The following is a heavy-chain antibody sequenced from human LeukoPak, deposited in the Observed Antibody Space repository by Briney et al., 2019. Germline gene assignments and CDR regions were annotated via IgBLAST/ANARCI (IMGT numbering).Heavy chain of an antibody. J-gene: IGHJ4*02. CDR1: GYTFTSYA. CDR2: IIPILGIA. V-gene: IGHV1-69*04. D-gene: IGHD3-3*01. CDR3: ASSLGVVIMGFDY. Sequence: GASVKVSCKASGYTFTSYAISWVRQAPGQGLEWMGRIIPILGIANYAQKFQGRVTITADKSTSTAYMELSSLRSEDTAVYYCASSLGVVIMGFDYWGQGTLVTVSS.